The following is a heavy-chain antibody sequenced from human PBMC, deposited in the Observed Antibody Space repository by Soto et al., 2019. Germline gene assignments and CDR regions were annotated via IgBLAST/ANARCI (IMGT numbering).Heavy chain of an antibody. V-gene: IGHV4-34*01. CDR1: GGSFSRYY. Sequence: PETLSLTCAVYGGSFSRYYWSWIRHLPGKGLEWIGEINHSGSTNYNPSLKSRVTISVDTSKNQFSLKLSSVTAADTAVYYCAVTYYDFWSGPRGAFDIWGQGTMVT. CDR3: AVTYYDFWSGPRGAFDI. CDR2: INHSGST. D-gene: IGHD3-3*01. J-gene: IGHJ3*02.